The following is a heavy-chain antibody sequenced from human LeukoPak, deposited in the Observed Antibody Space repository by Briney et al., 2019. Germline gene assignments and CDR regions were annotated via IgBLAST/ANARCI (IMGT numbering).Heavy chain of an antibody. Sequence: PGGSLRLSCSASGFTFSSFTMHWVRHAPGKGLEYVSGISTNGGGTYYADSVKGRFTISRDNSKKTLDLQMSSLRAEDTAVYYCVKDGYAPGDNWFDPWGQGTLVTVSP. V-gene: IGHV3-64D*06. CDR3: VKDGYAPGDNWFDP. D-gene: IGHD2-2*01. CDR2: ISTNGGGT. CDR1: GFTFSSFT. J-gene: IGHJ5*02.